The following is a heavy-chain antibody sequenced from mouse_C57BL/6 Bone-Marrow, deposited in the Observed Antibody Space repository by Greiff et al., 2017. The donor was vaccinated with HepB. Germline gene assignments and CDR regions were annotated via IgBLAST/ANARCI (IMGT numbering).Heavy chain of an antibody. V-gene: IGHV1-81*01. CDR3: AGYDYGRGDFDY. D-gene: IGHD1-1*01. CDR1: GYTFTSYG. Sequence: VQLQQSGAELARPGASVKLSCTASGYTFTSYGISWVKQRTGQGLEWIGEIYPRSGNTYYNEKFKGKATLTADKSSSTAYMELRSLTSEDPAVYFCAGYDYGRGDFDYWGQGTTLTVSS. J-gene: IGHJ2*01. CDR2: IYPRSGNT.